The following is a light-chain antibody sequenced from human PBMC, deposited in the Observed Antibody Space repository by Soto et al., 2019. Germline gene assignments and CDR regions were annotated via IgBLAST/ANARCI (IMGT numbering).Light chain of an antibody. CDR1: QGISTY. CDR3: QQSYSSTWT. J-gene: IGKJ1*01. Sequence: IRMTQSPTSLVASTGDRLTITFQASQGISTYLNWYQKKPGKAPKLLIYAASSLQSGVPSRFSGSGSETDFTLTISSLQPEDFETYSCQQSYSSTWTSGQGTKVDIK. V-gene: IGKV1-39*01. CDR2: AAS.